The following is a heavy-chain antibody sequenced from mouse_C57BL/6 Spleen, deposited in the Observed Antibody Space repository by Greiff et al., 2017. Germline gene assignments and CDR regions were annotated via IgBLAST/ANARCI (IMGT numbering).Heavy chain of an antibody. CDR1: GYTFTDYE. CDR3: TEGDGYSLFAY. CDR2: IDPETGGT. D-gene: IGHD2-3*01. V-gene: IGHV1-15*01. Sequence: QVHVKQSGAELVRPGASVTLSCKASGYTFTDYEMHWVKQTPVHGLEWIGAIDPETGGTAYNQKFKGKAILTADKSSSTAYMELRSLTSEDSAVYYCTEGDGYSLFAYWGQGTLVTVSA. J-gene: IGHJ3*01.